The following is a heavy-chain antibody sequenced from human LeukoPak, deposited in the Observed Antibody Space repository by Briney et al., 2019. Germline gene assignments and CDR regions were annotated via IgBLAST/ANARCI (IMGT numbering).Heavy chain of an antibody. Sequence: GASVKVSCKASGYTFTSYGISWVRQAPGQGLEWIGWISGFSGNTVYAQKVQGRITITTDTSTSTAYMELRSLRSDDTAVYYCARDACSSTACYTWNYMDVWGKGTTVTVSS. CDR2: ISGFSGNT. CDR3: ARDACSSTACYTWNYMDV. D-gene: IGHD2-2*02. J-gene: IGHJ6*03. V-gene: IGHV1-18*01. CDR1: GYTFTSYG.